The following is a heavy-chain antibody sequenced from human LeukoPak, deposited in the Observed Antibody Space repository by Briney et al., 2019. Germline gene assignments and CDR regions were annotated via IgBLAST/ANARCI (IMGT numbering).Heavy chain of an antibody. V-gene: IGHV1-8*01. CDR2: MNPNSGNT. J-gene: IGHJ4*02. CDR1: GYTFTSYD. Sequence: ASVKVSCKASGYTFTSYDINWVRQATGQGLERMGWMNPNSGNTGYAQKFQGRVTMTRNTSISTAYMELSSLRSEDTAVYYCARGTLALASLTGRRRDFDYWGQGTLVTVSS. D-gene: IGHD3-9*01. CDR3: ARGTLALASLTGRRRDFDY.